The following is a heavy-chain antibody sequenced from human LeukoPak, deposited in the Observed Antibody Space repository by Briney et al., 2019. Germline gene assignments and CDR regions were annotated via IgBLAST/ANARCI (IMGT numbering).Heavy chain of an antibody. CDR1: GGTFSSYA. CDR2: IIPIFGTA. D-gene: IGHD2-15*01. J-gene: IGHJ4*02. Sequence: ASVKVSCKASGGTFSSYAISWVRQAPGQGLEWMGGIIPIFGTANYAQKFQGRVTITADESTSTAYMELSSLRSEDTAVHYCARDHCSGGSCYSVLGLPRNWGQGTLVTVSS. V-gene: IGHV1-69*13. CDR3: ARDHCSGGSCYSVLGLPRN.